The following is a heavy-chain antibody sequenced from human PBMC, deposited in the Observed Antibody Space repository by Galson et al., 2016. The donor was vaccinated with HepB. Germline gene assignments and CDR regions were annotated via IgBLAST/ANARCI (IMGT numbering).Heavy chain of an antibody. CDR3: AREDGGLLLGFGMDV. D-gene: IGHD1-26*01. CDR1: RFTFKYYA. V-gene: IGHV3-30*04. CDR2: ISYDESNK. Sequence: SLRLSCATSRFTFKYYAMHWVRQAPGKGLEWVAVISYDESNKYYADSVKGRFTISRDNSKNTLYLQMNSLRAEDTAVYYCAREDGGLLLGFGMDVWGQGTTVTVSS. J-gene: IGHJ6*02.